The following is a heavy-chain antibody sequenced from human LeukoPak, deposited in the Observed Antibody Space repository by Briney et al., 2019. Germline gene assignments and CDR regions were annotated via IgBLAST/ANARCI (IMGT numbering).Heavy chain of an antibody. J-gene: IGHJ4*02. CDR2: ISASGDVV. V-gene: IGHV3-23*01. CDR3: ATAKSDWNPFDY. CDR1: GLIFSNYA. Sequence: GGSLRLSRAASGLIFSNYAMSWVRQAPGKGLEWVSAISASGDVVYYADSVKGRFTISRDNSENILYLQMNSLRVEDTAIYYCATAKSDWNPFDYWGQGTLVTVSS. D-gene: IGHD1-1*01.